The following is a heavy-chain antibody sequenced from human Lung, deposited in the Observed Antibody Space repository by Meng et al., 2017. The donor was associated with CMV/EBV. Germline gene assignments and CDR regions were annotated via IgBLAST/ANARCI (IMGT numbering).Heavy chain of an antibody. Sequence: QVVRQESGPGWVKPPGTLSLPCGVSGVSISSNIRWTWVRQPPGKGLEWIGDIDDSGSTNYNPSLNSRISISLDKSKNHFSLKVNSVTAADTAVYYCARGKQDAWELLAYWGQGALVTVSS. V-gene: IGHV4-4*03. CDR3: ARGKQDAWELLAY. J-gene: IGHJ4*02. CDR1: GVSISSNIR. D-gene: IGHD1-26*01. CDR2: IDDSGST.